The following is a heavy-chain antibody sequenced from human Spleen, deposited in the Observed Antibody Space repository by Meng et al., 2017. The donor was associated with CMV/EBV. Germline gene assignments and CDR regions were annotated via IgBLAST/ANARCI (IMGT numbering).Heavy chain of an antibody. J-gene: IGHJ4*02. D-gene: IGHD3-3*01. Sequence: YTFTSYDINWVRQATGQGLEWMGWMNPNSGNTGYAQKFQGRVTMTRNTSISTAYMELSSLRSEDTAVYYCARLNYDFWSGSHYYFDYWGQGTLVTVSS. V-gene: IGHV1-8*01. CDR2: MNPNSGNT. CDR3: ARLNYDFWSGSHYYFDY. CDR1: YTFTSYD.